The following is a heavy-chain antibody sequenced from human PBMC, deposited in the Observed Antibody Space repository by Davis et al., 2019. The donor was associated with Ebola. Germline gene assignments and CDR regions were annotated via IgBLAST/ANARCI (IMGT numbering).Heavy chain of an antibody. CDR2: ISHDGSNK. J-gene: IGHJ6*02. D-gene: IGHD6-13*01. CDR1: GFTFSSYG. CDR3: SKGFPPLIAAAETYYHSGMDV. Sequence: GGSLRLSCAASGFTFSSYGMHWVRQSPGKGLEWVALISHDGSNKDYADSVRGRFTISRDTSKNTLYLQMNSLRVADTAVYYCSKGFPPLIAAAETYYHSGMDVWGQGTTVTVSS. V-gene: IGHV3-30*18.